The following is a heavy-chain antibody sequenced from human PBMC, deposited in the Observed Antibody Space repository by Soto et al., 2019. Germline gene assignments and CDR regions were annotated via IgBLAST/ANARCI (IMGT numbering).Heavy chain of an antibody. CDR2: IYPGDSDT. V-gene: IGHV5-51*01. CDR3: AGRYYYYGMDV. J-gene: IGHJ6*02. CDR1: GYSFTRYW. Sequence: GESLKISCKGSGYSFTRYWIGWVRQMPGKGLEWMGIIYPGDSDTRYSPSFQGQVTISADKATSTAYLQWSSLKASDTAMYYCAGRYYYYGMDVWGQGTTVTVSS.